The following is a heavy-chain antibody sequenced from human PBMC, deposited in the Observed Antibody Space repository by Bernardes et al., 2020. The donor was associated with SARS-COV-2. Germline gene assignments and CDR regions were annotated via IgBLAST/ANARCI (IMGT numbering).Heavy chain of an antibody. CDR3: ARDSTMVRGDPKGAWFDP. CDR1: GGSITPYY. CDR2: ISYSGSA. J-gene: IGHJ5*02. V-gene: IGHV4-59*01. Sequence: SETLSLTCSVSGGSITPYYWSWIRQPPGKGLEWIGSISYSGSANYNPSLTSRVTISVDTPKNQFSLKINSVTAADTAVYFCARDSTMVRGDPKGAWFDPWGQESLFTVPS. D-gene: IGHD3-10*01.